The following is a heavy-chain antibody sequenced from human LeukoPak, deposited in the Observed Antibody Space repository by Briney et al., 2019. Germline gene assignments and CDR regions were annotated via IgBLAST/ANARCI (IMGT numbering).Heavy chain of an antibody. CDR2: IHYSGST. J-gene: IGHJ4*02. CDR3: ARVVSDCGGARCYKGYLDY. V-gene: IGHV4-31*03. D-gene: IGHD2-2*02. CDR1: GASISSGDYF. Sequence: SETLSLTCSVSGASISSGDYFWTWLRQHPGKGLEWIGYIHYSGSTYYNPSLRSRMIISVDTSKNQFSLQLSPVTAADTAVYYCARVVSDCGGARCYKGYLDYWGQGTLVTVSS.